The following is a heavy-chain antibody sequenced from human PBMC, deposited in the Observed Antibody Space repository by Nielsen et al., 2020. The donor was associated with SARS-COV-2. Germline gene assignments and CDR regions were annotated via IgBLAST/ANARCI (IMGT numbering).Heavy chain of an antibody. V-gene: IGHV3-30*04. CDR1: GFIFSDYA. J-gene: IGHJ3*02. CDR3: ASAYSFGSDAFDI. CDR2: ISYDGSEK. Sequence: GESLKISCAAPGFIFSDYAIHWVRQAPGKGLEWVAVISYDGSEKYYGDSVKGRLTISRENSKSTVDLQMNSMRPEDTAIYYCASAYSFGSDAFDIWGQGTLVAVSS. D-gene: IGHD5-18*01.